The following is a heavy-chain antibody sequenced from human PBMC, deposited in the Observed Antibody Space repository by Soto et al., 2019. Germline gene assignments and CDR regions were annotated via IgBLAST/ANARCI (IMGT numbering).Heavy chain of an antibody. V-gene: IGHV1-18*04. CDR1: GYSFATYG. CDR2: ISAHNGDT. CDR3: ATEPIYYNDGSGYYPLGH. Sequence: EASVKVSCKASGYSFATYGFSWVRQAPGQGLEFVGWISAHNGDTHYSQKFQGRVTLTTDTSTNTGYMELRSLTSDDTAVYFCATEPIYYNDGSGYYPLGHWGQGTLVTVYS. J-gene: IGHJ4*02. D-gene: IGHD3-22*01.